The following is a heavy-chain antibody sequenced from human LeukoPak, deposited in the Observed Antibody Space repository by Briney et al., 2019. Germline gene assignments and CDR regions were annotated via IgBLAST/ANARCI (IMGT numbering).Heavy chain of an antibody. Sequence: PSETLSLTCTVFGDSIISISHYWGWIRQPPGKGLEWIGSIYYSGSTHFNPSLQSRVTMSVDASKNQFSLKLSSVTAADTAGYYCARHWTGYYYYGMDVWGQGTTVTVSS. D-gene: IGHD3/OR15-3a*01. CDR2: IYYSGST. CDR1: GDSIISISHY. CDR3: ARHWTGYYYYGMDV. J-gene: IGHJ6*02. V-gene: IGHV4-39*01.